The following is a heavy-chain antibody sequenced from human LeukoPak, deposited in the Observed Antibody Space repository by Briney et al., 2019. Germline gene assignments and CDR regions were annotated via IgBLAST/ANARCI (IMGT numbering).Heavy chain of an antibody. Sequence: PGRSLRLSCAASGFTFSSYGMHWVRQAPGKGLEWVAVISYDGSNKYYADSVKGRFTISRDNSKNTLYLQMNSLRAEDTAVYYCAKDRVSDTAMVIGSSNWGQGTLVTVSS. CDR1: GFTFSSYG. D-gene: IGHD5-18*01. CDR3: AKDRVSDTAMVIGSSN. J-gene: IGHJ4*02. CDR2: ISYDGSNK. V-gene: IGHV3-30*18.